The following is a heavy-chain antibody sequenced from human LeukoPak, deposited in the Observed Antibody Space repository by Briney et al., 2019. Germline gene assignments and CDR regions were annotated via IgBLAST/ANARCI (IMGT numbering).Heavy chain of an antibody. D-gene: IGHD6-13*01. V-gene: IGHV1-2*02. CDR1: GYTFTGYY. Sequence: ASVKVSCKASGYTFTGYYMHWVRQAPGQGLEWMGWINPNSGGTNYAQKFQGRVTMTRDTSISTAYMELSRLRSDDTAVYYCARDKFESSSWSTRYYYYMDVWGKGTTVTVSS. CDR2: INPNSGGT. CDR3: ARDKFESSSWSTRYYYYMDV. J-gene: IGHJ6*03.